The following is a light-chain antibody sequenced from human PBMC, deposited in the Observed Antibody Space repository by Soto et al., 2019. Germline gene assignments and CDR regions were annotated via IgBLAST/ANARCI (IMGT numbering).Light chain of an antibody. Sequence: ETVLTQSPATLSLSPGERDTLSCRASQSISSSLAWYQQTPGQAPRLLIYDASKRATGIPARFSGSGSGTDFTLTISSLEPEDFAVYFCQQRFTWPSFGPGTKVDIK. J-gene: IGKJ3*01. V-gene: IGKV3-11*01. CDR2: DAS. CDR1: QSISSS. CDR3: QQRFTWPS.